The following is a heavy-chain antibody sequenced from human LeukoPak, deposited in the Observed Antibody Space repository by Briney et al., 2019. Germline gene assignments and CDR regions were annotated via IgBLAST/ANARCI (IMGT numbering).Heavy chain of an antibody. CDR2: IYYSGST. CDR3: ARGRPGRDGYNYFDY. D-gene: IGHD5-24*01. V-gene: IGHV4-61*08. J-gene: IGHJ4*02. CDR1: GGSSGDSIRGYY. Sequence: SETQSLTCTVSGGSSGDSIRGYYWSWIRQPPGEGLKWIGYIYYSGSTEYYPSLKSRVTISVDTSKNQFSLKLTSVTAADTAVYYCARGRPGRDGYNYFDYWGQGTLVTVSS.